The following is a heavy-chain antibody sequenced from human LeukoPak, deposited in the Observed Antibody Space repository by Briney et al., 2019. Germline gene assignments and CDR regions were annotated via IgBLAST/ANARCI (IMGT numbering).Heavy chain of an antibody. D-gene: IGHD5-24*01. V-gene: IGHV4-4*07. CDR1: GVSVSSYY. Sequence: PSETLSLTCTVSGVSVSSYYWNWIRQPAGRGLEWIGRLYASGRSDYHPSLRSRVTISVDKSKNQFSLKLSSVTAADTAVYYCARDSGVATSLDYWGQGTLVTVSS. CDR2: LYASGRS. CDR3: ARDSGVATSLDY. J-gene: IGHJ4*02.